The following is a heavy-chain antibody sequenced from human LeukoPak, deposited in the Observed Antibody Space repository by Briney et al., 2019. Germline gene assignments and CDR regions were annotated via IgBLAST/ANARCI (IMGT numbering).Heavy chain of an antibody. V-gene: IGHV4-39*01. CDR3: ARRGDYEFDS. CDR2: IYYSGST. Sequence: SETLSPTCTVSGGSISSLSYYCDWIRQPPGKGPEWIGSIYYSGSTYYNPSLKSRVTISVDTSKNQFSLKLTSVTAADTAVYYCARRGDYEFDSWGQGTLVTVSS. CDR1: GGSISSLSYY. D-gene: IGHD4-17*01. J-gene: IGHJ4*02.